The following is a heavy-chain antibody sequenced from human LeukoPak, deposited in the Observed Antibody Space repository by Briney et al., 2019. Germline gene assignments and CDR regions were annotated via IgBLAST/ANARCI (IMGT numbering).Heavy chain of an antibody. CDR2: IGAHGGST. J-gene: IGHJ4*02. CDR1: GFTLTINA. V-gene: IGHV3-23*01. Sequence: PLGSLRLSSAAPGFTLTINAMSWIPPAPGKRLDWVLVIGAHGGSTYNAASVKGRFTISRANSKNTLYLQLNSLRAEDTAVYYCAREPPGVPAYWRQGTLVTVFS. CDR3: AREPPGVPAY. D-gene: IGHD3-10*01.